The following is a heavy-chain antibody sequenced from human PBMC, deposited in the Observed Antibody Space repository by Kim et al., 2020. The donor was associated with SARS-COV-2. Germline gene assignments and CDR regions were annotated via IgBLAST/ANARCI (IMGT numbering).Heavy chain of an antibody. CDR3: AKIFAVADTYYYVMDV. Sequence: GGSLRLSCAASGFTFSSYGMHWVRQAPGKGLEWVAVIWYDGSNKYYADSVKGRFTISRDNSKNTLYLQMNSLRAEDTAVYYCAKIFAVADTYYYVMDVWGQGSTVTVSS. CDR2: IWYDGSNK. D-gene: IGHD6-19*01. CDR1: GFTFSSYG. V-gene: IGHV3-33*06. J-gene: IGHJ6*02.